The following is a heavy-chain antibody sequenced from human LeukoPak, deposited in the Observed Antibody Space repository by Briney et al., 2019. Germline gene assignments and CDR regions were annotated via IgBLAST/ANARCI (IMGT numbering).Heavy chain of an antibody. D-gene: IGHD4-17*01. Sequence: GASVKISCKASGYTFTDYYMHWVQQAPGKGLEWMGRVDPEDGETIYAEKFQGRVTITADTSTDTAYMELSSLRSEDTAVYYCATQPYDYGDVDYWGRGTLVTVSS. V-gene: IGHV1-69-2*01. J-gene: IGHJ4*02. CDR3: ATQPYDYGDVDY. CDR1: GYTFTDYY. CDR2: VDPEDGET.